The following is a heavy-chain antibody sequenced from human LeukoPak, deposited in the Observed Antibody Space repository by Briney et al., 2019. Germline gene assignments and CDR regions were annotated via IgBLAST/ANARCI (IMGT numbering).Heavy chain of an antibody. Sequence: GGSLRLSCAASGFTFSSYDMHWVRQATGKGLKWVSAIGTAGDTYYPGSVKGRFTISRENAKNSLYLQMNSLRAEDTAVYYCARVWVGATPADYYYYGMDVWGQGTTVTVSS. J-gene: IGHJ6*02. CDR2: IGTAGDT. V-gene: IGHV3-13*01. CDR1: GFTFSSYD. CDR3: ARVWVGATPADYYYYGMDV. D-gene: IGHD1-26*01.